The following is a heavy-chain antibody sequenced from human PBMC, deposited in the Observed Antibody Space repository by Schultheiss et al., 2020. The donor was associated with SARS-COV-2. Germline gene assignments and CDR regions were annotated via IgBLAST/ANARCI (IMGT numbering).Heavy chain of an antibody. CDR3: ARDPGDYNAFDI. Sequence: GGSLRLSCAASGFTFSSYGMHWVRQAPGKGLEWVAVIWYDGSNKYYADSVKGRFTISRDNSKNTLYLQMNSLRAEDTAVYYCARDPGDYNAFDIWGQGTMVTVSS. D-gene: IGHD4-17*01. V-gene: IGHV3-33*01. CDR2: IWYDGSNK. J-gene: IGHJ3*02. CDR1: GFTFSSYG.